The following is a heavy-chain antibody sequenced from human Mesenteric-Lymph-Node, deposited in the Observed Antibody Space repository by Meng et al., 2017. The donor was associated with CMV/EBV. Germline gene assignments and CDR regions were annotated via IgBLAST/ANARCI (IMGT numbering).Heavy chain of an antibody. D-gene: IGHD1-1*01. Sequence: SETLSLTCAVYGGSFSGYYWTWIRQPPGKGLEWIGEINHSRSTNYNPSLKGRVTMSVDTSKNEFSLRLTSVTAADTAVYYCARASLEVYWGQGTLVTVSS. CDR2: INHSRST. CDR1: GGSFSGYY. CDR3: ARASLEVY. J-gene: IGHJ4*02. V-gene: IGHV4-34*01.